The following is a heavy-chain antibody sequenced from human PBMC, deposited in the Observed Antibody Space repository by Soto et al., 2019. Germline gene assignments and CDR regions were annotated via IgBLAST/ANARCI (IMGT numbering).Heavy chain of an antibody. CDR1: GGSISSSSYY. Sequence: QLQLQESGPGLVKPSETLSLTCTVSGGSISSSSYYWGWIRQPPGKGLEWIGSIYYSGSTYYNPSLKSRVTIPVDTSKNQFSLKLGSVTAADTAVYYCARHSHSPAMLVRGVITPPEYNWFDPWGQGTLVTVSS. D-gene: IGHD3-10*02. CDR3: ARHSHSPAMLVRGVITPPEYNWFDP. CDR2: IYYSGST. J-gene: IGHJ5*02. V-gene: IGHV4-39*01.